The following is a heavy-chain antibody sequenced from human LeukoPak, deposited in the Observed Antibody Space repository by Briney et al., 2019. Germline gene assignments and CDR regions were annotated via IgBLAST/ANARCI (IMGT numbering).Heavy chain of an antibody. CDR2: INHSGST. J-gene: IGHJ4*02. D-gene: IGHD6-19*01. V-gene: IGHV4-34*01. CDR1: GGSFSGYY. Sequence: NPSETLSLTCAVYGGSFSGYYWSWIRQPPGKGLEWIGEINHSGSTNYNPSLKSRVTISVDTSKNQFSLRLSSVTATDTAVYYCARVGIAVASPYFDYWGQGTLVTVSS. CDR3: ARVGIAVASPYFDY.